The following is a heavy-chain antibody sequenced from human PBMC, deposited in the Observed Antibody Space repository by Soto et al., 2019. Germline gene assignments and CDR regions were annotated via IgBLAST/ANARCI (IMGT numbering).Heavy chain of an antibody. D-gene: IGHD5-18*01. Sequence: ASVKVSCKASGYRFTTHYIHWVRQAPGQGLEWMGRMNVGTGGTTYAHKFQGRVTMTRDTSIRTAYLEVSSVKSDDTAMYYCASDAHFATRGYSFGFDFWGQGTLVTVSS. CDR1: GYRFTTHY. V-gene: IGHV1-2*06. J-gene: IGHJ4*02. CDR2: MNVGTGGT. CDR3: ASDAHFATRGYSFGFDF.